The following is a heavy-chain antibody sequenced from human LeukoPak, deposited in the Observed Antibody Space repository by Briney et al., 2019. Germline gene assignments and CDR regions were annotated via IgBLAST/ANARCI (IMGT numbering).Heavy chain of an antibody. CDR3: AKCVTMIVVTPGDY. V-gene: IGHV3-23*01. CDR2: ISGSGGST. CDR1: GGTFSSYA. Sequence: ASVKVSCKASGGTFSSYAMSWVRQAPGKGLEWVSAISGSGGSTYYADSVKGRFTISRDNSKNTLYLQMNSLRAEDTAVYYCAKCVTMIVVTPGDYWGQGTLVTVSS. J-gene: IGHJ4*02. D-gene: IGHD3-22*01.